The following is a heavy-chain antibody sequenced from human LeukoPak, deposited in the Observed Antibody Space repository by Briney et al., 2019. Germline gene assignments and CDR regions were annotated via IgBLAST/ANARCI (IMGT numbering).Heavy chain of an antibody. Sequence: ASVKVSCKASGFGLTDYGISWVRQAPGQGLEWMGGIIPIFGTANYAQKFQGRVTITTDESTSTAYMELGSLRSEDTAVYYCARTPDGYKHFDYWGQGTLVTVSS. D-gene: IGHD5-24*01. CDR1: GFGLTDYG. CDR2: IIPIFGTA. V-gene: IGHV1-69*05. J-gene: IGHJ4*02. CDR3: ARTPDGYKHFDY.